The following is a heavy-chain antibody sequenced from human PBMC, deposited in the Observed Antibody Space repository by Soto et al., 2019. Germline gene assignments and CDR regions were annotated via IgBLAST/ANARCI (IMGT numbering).Heavy chain of an antibody. CDR3: ARARVGASSFDY. Sequence: SETLSLTCSVSGGSISNSYWSWIRQPPGKGLEWIGYMFYSGSSTNYNPSLKSRVTISVDTSKNQFSLKLRSVTAADTAVYYCARARVGASSFDYWGQGTLVTVSS. D-gene: IGHD1-26*01. V-gene: IGHV4-59*08. J-gene: IGHJ4*02. CDR1: GGSISNSY. CDR2: MFYSGSST.